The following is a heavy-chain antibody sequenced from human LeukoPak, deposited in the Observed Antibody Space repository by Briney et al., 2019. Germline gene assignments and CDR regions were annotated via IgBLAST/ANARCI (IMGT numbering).Heavy chain of an antibody. V-gene: IGHV4-59*01. J-gene: IGHJ2*01. D-gene: IGHD6-13*01. CDR2: IYYNGAT. Sequence: SETLSLTCTVSGGSISTYYWSWIRQPPGKGLEWIGYIYYNGATDYNPSLKSRVTISVDKSKNQFSLKLSSVTAADTAVYYCARDLGSSWPNWFFDLWGRGTLVTVSS. CDR3: ARDLGSSWPNWFFDL. CDR1: GGSISTYY.